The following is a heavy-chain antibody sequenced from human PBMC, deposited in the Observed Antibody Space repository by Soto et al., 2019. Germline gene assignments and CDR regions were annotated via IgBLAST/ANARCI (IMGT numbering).Heavy chain of an antibody. CDR1: GGSISSSNW. D-gene: IGHD6-13*01. Sequence: SDTLSLTCAVSGGSISSSNWWRWVRQPPGKGLEWIGEIYHSGSTNYNPSLKSRVTISVDTSKNQFSLKLSSVTAADTAVYYCARHAYPSRKLVHYYYYGMDVWGQWSTVT. CDR3: ARHAYPSRKLVHYYYYGMDV. V-gene: IGHV4-4*02. CDR2: IYHSGST. J-gene: IGHJ6*02.